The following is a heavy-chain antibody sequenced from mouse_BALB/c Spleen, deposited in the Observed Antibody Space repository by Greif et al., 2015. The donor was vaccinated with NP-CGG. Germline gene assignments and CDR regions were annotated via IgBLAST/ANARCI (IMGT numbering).Heavy chain of an antibody. CDR3: ARGGVRDFDV. D-gene: IGHD2-14*01. V-gene: IGHV5-4*02. J-gene: IGHJ1*01. CDR1: GFTFSDYY. Sequence: EVMLVESGGGLVKPGGSLKLSCAASGFTFSDYYMYWVRQTPEKRLEWVATISDGGSYTYYPDSVKGRFTISRDNAKNNLYLQMSSLKSEDTAMYYCARGGVRDFDVWGAGTTVTVSS. CDR2: ISDGGSYT.